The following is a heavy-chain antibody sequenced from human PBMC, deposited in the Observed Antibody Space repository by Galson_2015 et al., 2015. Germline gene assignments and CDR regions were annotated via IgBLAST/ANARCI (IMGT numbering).Heavy chain of an antibody. CDR2: IYPGDSDT. CDR1: GYSFTSYW. J-gene: IGHJ4*02. V-gene: IGHV5-51*01. CDR3: ARGDRVRSYSSTTPLWG. D-gene: IGHD6-19*01. Sequence: QSGAEVKKPEESLKISCKGSGYSFTSYWIGWVRQMPGKGLEWMGIIYPGDSDTRYSPSFQGQVTISADKSISTAYLQWSSLKASDTAMYYCARGDRVRSYSSTTPLWGWGQGTLVTVSS.